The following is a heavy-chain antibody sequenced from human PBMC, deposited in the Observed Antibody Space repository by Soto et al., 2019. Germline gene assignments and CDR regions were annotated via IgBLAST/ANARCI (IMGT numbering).Heavy chain of an antibody. V-gene: IGHV3-20*01. CDR3: VRVGVNAVAGDEYYFDY. CDR2: INWNGDST. D-gene: IGHD6-19*01. Sequence: EVQLVESGGGVVRPGGSLRLSCVASGFTFDDYGMSWVRLAPGKRLEWVSRINWNGDSTGYSDSVKGRFTISRDNAKNSLSLQMNSLRAEDTAFYQCVRVGVNAVAGDEYYFDYWGQGTLVTVSS. CDR1: GFTFDDYG. J-gene: IGHJ4*02.